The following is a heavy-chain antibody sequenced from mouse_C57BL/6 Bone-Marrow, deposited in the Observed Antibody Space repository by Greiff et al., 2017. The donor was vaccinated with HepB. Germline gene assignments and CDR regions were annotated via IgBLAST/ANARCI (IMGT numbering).Heavy chain of an antibody. J-gene: IGHJ3*01. CDR1: GYTFTSYT. CDR3: ASPSWFAY. CDR2: INPSSGYT. Sequence: VMLVESGAELARPGASVKMSCKASGYTFTSYTMHWVKQRPGQGLEWIGYINPSSGYTKYNQKFKDKATFTADKSSSTAYMQLSSLTSEDSAVYYCASPSWFAYWGQGTLVTVSA. V-gene: IGHV1-4*01.